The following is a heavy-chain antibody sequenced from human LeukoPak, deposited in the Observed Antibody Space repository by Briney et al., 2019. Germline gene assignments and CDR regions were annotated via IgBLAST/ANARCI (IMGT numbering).Heavy chain of an antibody. Sequence: GGSLRLSCATSGFTFSDYYMGWIRQAPGKGLEGVSYISFSGSTIYYADSVKGRFTISRDDAKNSLYLQMNSLRAEDTAVYYCASTHDYGDPAAFDIWGQGTMVTVSS. CDR1: GFTFSDYY. V-gene: IGHV3-11*01. CDR2: ISFSGSTI. CDR3: ASTHDYGDPAAFDI. J-gene: IGHJ3*02. D-gene: IGHD4-17*01.